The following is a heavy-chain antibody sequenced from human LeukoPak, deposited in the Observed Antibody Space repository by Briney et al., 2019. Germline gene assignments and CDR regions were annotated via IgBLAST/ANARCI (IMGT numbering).Heavy chain of an antibody. J-gene: IGHJ3*02. CDR2: ISDDGNNK. CDR3: ARVDDLDAFDI. Sequence: GGSLRLSCAASGFTFSTYAMHWVRQAPGKGLEWVAVISDDGNNKYYADSVKGRFTISRDNSKNTLNLQMSSLRAGDTAVYYCARVDDLDAFDIWGQGTMVTVSS. V-gene: IGHV3-30*04. D-gene: IGHD2-2*03. CDR1: GFTFSTYA.